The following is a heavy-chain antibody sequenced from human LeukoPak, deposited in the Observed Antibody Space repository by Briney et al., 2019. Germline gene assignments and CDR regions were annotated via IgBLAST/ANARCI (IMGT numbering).Heavy chain of an antibody. CDR1: GYTLTSYG. D-gene: IGHD2-15*01. CDR2: ISAYNGNT. V-gene: IGHV1-18*01. CDR3: ARDRGYCSGGSCYQNRRIDY. Sequence: ASVKVSCKASGYTLTSYGISWVRQAPGQGLEWMGWISAYNGNTNYAQKLQGRVTMTTDASTSTAYMELRSLRSDDTAVYYCARDRGYCSGGSCYQNRRIDYWGQGTLVTVSS. J-gene: IGHJ4*02.